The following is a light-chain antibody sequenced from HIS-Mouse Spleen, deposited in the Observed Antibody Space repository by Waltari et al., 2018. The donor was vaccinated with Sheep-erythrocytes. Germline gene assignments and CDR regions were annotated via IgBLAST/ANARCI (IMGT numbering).Light chain of an antibody. CDR2: EVS. CDR1: SSDVGRYNY. J-gene: IGLJ3*02. CDR3: SSYAGSNNWV. V-gene: IGLV2-8*01. Sequence: QSALTQPPSASGSPGQSVTISCPGTSSDVGRYNYVPWYQQHPGKAPKLMIYEVSKRPSGVPDRFSGSKSGNTASLTVSGLQAEDEADYYCSSYAGSNNWVFGGGTKLTVL.